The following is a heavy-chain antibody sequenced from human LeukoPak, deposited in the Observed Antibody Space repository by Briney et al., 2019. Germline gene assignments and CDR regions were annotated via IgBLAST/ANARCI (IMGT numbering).Heavy chain of an antibody. D-gene: IGHD3-22*01. CDR1: GGSFSGYY. V-gene: IGHV4-34*01. J-gene: IGHJ3*02. CDR3: AMLYYPGAFHI. Sequence: PSETLSLTCAVDGGSFSGYYWSWIRQPPGKGLEWIGEINHSGSTNYNPSLKSRVTISADTSKNQFSLKLSSVTAADTAVYYCAMLYYPGAFHIWGQGTMVTVSS. CDR2: INHSGST.